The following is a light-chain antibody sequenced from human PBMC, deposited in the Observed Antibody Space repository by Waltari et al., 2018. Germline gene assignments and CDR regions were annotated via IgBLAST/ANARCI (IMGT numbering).Light chain of an antibody. CDR2: DVT. CDR3: CSYAGNYTWV. Sequence: QSALTQPRSVSGSPGQSVTISCTGTSSAVGAYNYVSWYQQHPGKAPKLLIYDVTKRPSGVPNRFSGSKSGNTASLTISGLQAEDEADYYCCSYAGNYTWVFGGGTKLTVL. V-gene: IGLV2-11*01. J-gene: IGLJ3*02. CDR1: SSAVGAYNY.